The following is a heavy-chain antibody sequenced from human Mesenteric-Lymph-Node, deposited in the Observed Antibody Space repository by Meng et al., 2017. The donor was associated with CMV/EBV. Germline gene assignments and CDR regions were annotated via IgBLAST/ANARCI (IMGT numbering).Heavy chain of an antibody. V-gene: IGHV3-23*01. J-gene: IGHJ4*02. D-gene: IGHD2-21*01. CDR1: GFTFSSYA. CDR3: AGGAGVNF. Sequence: GESLKISCAASGFTFSSYAMSWVRQAPGKGLEWVSTITYSGGSTNYADSVRGRFTISRDNAKNTLYLQMNSLRAEDTAVYYCAGGAGVNFWGQGTLVTVSS. CDR2: ITYSGGST.